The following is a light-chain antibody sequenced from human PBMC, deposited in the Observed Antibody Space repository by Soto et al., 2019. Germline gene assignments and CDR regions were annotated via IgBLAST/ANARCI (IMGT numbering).Light chain of an antibody. CDR1: QDIRND. CDR2: GAS. V-gene: IGKV1-6*01. Sequence: AIQMTQSPSSLSASVGDRVTITCRASQDIRNDLGWFQQKPGKAPRLLIYGASSLQSGVPSRFSGSGSGTDSTLTISSLQPEDFATYYSLQDYNHPFTFGQGTKLEIK. CDR3: LQDYNHPFT. J-gene: IGKJ2*01.